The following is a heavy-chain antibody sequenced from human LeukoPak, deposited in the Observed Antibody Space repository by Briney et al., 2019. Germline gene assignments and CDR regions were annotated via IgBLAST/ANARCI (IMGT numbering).Heavy chain of an antibody. CDR2: IIPIFGTA. J-gene: IGHJ4*02. V-gene: IGHV1-69*05. D-gene: IGHD6-19*01. Sequence: SVTVSCKGSGGTFSSYAISWVRQAPGQGLEWMGGIIPIFGTANYAQKFQGRVTITTDESTSTAYMELSSLRSEDTAVYYCARGGRGQWLAFDYWGQGTLVTVSS. CDR3: ARGGRGQWLAFDY. CDR1: GGTFSSYA.